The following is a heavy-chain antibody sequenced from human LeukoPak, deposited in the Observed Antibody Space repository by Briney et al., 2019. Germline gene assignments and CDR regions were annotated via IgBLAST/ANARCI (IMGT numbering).Heavy chain of an antibody. D-gene: IGHD6-19*01. Sequence: TPGGSLRLSCAASGFTFSSCSMNWVRQAPGKGLEWVSSISSSSSYIYYADSVKGRFTISRDNAKNSLYLQMNSLRAEDTAVYYCAGRRGSGWYDRDYWGQGTLVTVSS. CDR1: GFTFSSCS. CDR2: ISSSSSYI. J-gene: IGHJ4*02. CDR3: AGRRGSGWYDRDY. V-gene: IGHV3-21*01.